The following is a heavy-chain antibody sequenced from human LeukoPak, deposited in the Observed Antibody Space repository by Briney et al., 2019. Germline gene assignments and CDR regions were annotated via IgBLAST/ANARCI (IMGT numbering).Heavy chain of an antibody. CDR2: IYTSGST. J-gene: IGHJ4*02. CDR3: ARDFSGYSSSWYGEHFDY. CDR1: GGSISSYY. D-gene: IGHD6-13*01. V-gene: IGHV4-4*07. Sequence: SETLSLTCTVSGGSISSYYWSWIRQPAGKGLEWIGRIYTSGSTNYNPSLKSRVTMSVDTSKNQFSLKLSSVTAADTAVYYCARDFSGYSSSWYGEHFDYWGQGTQVTVSS.